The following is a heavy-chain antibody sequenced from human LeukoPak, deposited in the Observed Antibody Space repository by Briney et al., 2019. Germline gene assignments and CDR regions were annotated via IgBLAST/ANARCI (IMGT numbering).Heavy chain of an antibody. D-gene: IGHD2-2*02. J-gene: IGHJ6*02. V-gene: IGHV1-18*01. CDR2: ISAYNGNT. Sequence: GASVKVSRKASGYTFTSYGISWVRQAPGQGLEWMGWISAYNGNTNYAQKLQGRVTMTTDTSTSTAYMELGSLRSDDTAVYYCARGIYCSSTSCYTHSNYYYGMDVWGQGTTVTVSS. CDR1: GYTFTSYG. CDR3: ARGIYCSSTSCYTHSNYYYGMDV.